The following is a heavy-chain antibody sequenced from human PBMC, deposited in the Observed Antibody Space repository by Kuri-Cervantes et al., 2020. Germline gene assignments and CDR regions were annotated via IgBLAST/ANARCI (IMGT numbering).Heavy chain of an antibody. CDR1: GFNFNAYS. D-gene: IGHD2-2*01. V-gene: IGHV3-30-3*01. Sequence: GGSLRLSCEASGFNFNAYSMHRVRQAPGKGLEWVGVISNDGSTTHYAASVRGRFTISKDKAKDTLYLRVNSLRANDTAMYFCGRGYDIAGYFMFWGQGVLVTVSS. CDR3: GRGYDIAGYFMF. CDR2: ISNDGSTT. J-gene: IGHJ4*02.